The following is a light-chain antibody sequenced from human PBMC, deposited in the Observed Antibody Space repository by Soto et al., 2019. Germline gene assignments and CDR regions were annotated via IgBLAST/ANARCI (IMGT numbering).Light chain of an antibody. CDR2: GAS. CDR3: QQYDRSPPFP. J-gene: IGKJ5*01. V-gene: IGKV3-20*01. CDR1: QSVSSAY. Sequence: EIVLTQSPGTLSLSPGERATLSCRASQSVSSAYLAWYQQKPGQAPRLLIYGASTRATGIPDRFSGSASGTDFTLTISRLEPEDFAVYYCQQYDRSPPFPFGQGTRLEIK.